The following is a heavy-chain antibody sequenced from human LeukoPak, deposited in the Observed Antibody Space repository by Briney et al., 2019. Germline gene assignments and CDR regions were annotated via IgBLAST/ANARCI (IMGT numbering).Heavy chain of an antibody. V-gene: IGHV3-7*01. Sequence: GGSLRLSCAASGFTFSNYWMTWVRQAPGKGLEWVADIKQDGSEKLYVNSVRGRFTISRDNAKMSLFLQMNSLRAEDTAVYYCARDNGVVHGVYYMGVWGKGTTVTVS. D-gene: IGHD3-3*01. J-gene: IGHJ6*03. CDR2: IKQDGSEK. CDR3: ARDNGVVHGVYYMGV. CDR1: GFTFSNYW.